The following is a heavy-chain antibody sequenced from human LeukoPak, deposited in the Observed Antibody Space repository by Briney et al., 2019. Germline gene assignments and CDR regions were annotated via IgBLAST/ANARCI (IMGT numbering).Heavy chain of an antibody. V-gene: IGHV1-69*05. CDR3: ARDTSTGGDSSGYYYDWFDP. Sequence: ASVKVSCKASGGTFSSYAISWVRQAPGQGLEWMGRIIPIFGTANYAQKFQGRVTITTDESTSTAYMELSSLRSEDTAVYYCARDTSTGGDSSGYYYDWFDPWGQGTLVTVSS. CDR2: IIPIFGTA. CDR1: GGTFSSYA. D-gene: IGHD3-22*01. J-gene: IGHJ5*02.